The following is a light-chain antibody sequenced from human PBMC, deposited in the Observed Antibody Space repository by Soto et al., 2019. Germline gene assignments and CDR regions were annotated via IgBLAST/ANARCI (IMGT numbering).Light chain of an antibody. CDR1: TSNIGRNT. CDR2: SNN. J-gene: IGLJ1*01. CDR3: AVWDDSLNGFP. Sequence: QSVLTQPPSASGTPGQRVTISCSGSTSNIGRNTVNWYQQLPGTAPKLLIHSNNLRPSGVPDRFSGSKSGTSASLALSGLQSEYEADYYCAVWDDSLNGFPFGAGTKVTVL. V-gene: IGLV1-44*01.